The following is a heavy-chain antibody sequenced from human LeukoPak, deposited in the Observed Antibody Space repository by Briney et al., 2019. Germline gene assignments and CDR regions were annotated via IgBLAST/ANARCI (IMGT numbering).Heavy chain of an antibody. CDR3: AREGSYLTTGASYYLHWFDP. V-gene: IGHV3-74*01. J-gene: IGHJ5*02. CDR2: IDTEGSTT. CDR1: GFSFSRYW. D-gene: IGHD2-8*02. Sequence: GGSLRLCCAASGFSFSRYWMHWVRQAPGKGLVWVSYIDTEGSTTSYADSVKGRFTISRDNAKNTLYLQMNSLRAEDTAIYYCAREGSYLTTGASYYLHWFDPWGQGTLVTVSS.